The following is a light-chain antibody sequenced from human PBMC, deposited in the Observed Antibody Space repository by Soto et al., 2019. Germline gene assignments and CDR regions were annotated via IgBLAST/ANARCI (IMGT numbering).Light chain of an antibody. CDR1: ENINIY. J-gene: IGKJ3*01. V-gene: IGKV1-39*01. Sequence: VKLTQSPSSLSASVGDRVTITCRTSENINIYLSWYQQKPGRAPKVLISAISNLQTGVPLRFSGSGSGTDFTLTISSLQPEDFATYFCQQSYSTPFTFGPGTKVDIK. CDR3: QQSYSTPFT. CDR2: AIS.